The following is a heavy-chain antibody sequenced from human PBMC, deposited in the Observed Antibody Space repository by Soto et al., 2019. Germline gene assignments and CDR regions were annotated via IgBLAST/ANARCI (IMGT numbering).Heavy chain of an antibody. CDR1: GFRFRTRA. Sequence: GGSLRLSCAASGFRFRTRAMSWVRQAPGKGLEWVASIRPGGDSTYYADSVKGRFAVSRVNSNVTLYLQMDSLRVEDTAIYYCTTHEEGAPWAGGFDSWGQGTLVTVSS. D-gene: IGHD1-26*01. J-gene: IGHJ5*01. CDR2: IRPGGDST. CDR3: TTHEEGAPWAGGFDS. V-gene: IGHV3-23*01.